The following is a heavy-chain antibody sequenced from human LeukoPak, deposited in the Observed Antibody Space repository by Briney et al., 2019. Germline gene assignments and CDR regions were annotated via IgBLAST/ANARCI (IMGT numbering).Heavy chain of an antibody. J-gene: IGHJ4*02. CDR1: GFTFSSHG. CDR3: ARSAHYDILTGVDY. D-gene: IGHD3-9*01. Sequence: PGRSLRLSCAASGFTFSSHGMHWVRQAPGKGLEWVAVISYDGSNKYYADSVKGRFTISRDNSKNTLYRQMNSLRAEDTAVYYCARSAHYDILTGVDYWGQGTLVTVSS. CDR2: ISYDGSNK. V-gene: IGHV3-30*03.